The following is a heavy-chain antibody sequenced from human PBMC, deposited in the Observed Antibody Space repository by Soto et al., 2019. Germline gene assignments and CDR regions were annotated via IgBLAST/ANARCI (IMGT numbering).Heavy chain of an antibody. D-gene: IGHD2-2*01. Sequence: SETLSLTCTVSGGSISGSTSYWGWIRQPPGKGLEWIGSIYHSGSTYYSPSLKSRVTISADTSKNQFSLKLSSVTAADTAVYYCATTHCSTTRCPSDYWGQGALVTVSS. CDR2: IYHSGST. CDR1: GGSISGSTSY. V-gene: IGHV4-39*01. J-gene: IGHJ4*02. CDR3: ATTHCSTTRCPSDY.